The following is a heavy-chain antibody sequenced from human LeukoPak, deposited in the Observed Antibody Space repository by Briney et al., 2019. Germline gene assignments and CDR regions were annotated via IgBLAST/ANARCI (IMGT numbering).Heavy chain of an antibody. CDR2: INHSGST. J-gene: IGHJ4*02. D-gene: IGHD3-3*01. Sequence: SETLSLTCAVYGGSFSGYYRSWIRQPPGKGLEWIGEINHSGSTNYNPSLKSRVTISVDTSKNQFSLKLSSVTAADTAVYYCARGRYYDFWSGYMPYFDYWGQGTLVTVSS. CDR3: ARGRYYDFWSGYMPYFDY. CDR1: GGSFSGYY. V-gene: IGHV4-34*01.